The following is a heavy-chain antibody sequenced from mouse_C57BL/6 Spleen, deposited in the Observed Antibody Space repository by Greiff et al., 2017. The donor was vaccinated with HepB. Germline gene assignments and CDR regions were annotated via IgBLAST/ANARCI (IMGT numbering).Heavy chain of an antibody. V-gene: IGHV5-6*02. D-gene: IGHD2-3*01. CDR1: GFTFSSYG. Sequence: DVMLVESGGDLVKPGGSLKLSCAASGFTFSSYGMSWVRQTPDKRLEWVATISSGGSYTYYPDSVTGRFTISRDNAKNTLYLQMSSLKSEDTARYYCARRIYDGYYFDYWGQGTTLTVSS. CDR2: ISSGGSYT. J-gene: IGHJ2*01. CDR3: ARRIYDGYYFDY.